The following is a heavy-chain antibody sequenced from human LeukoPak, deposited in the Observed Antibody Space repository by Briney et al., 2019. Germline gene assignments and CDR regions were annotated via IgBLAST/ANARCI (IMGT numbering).Heavy chain of an antibody. CDR3: ARFAARTWGPPRLYYFDY. Sequence: SETLSLTCAVYGGSFSGYYWSWIRQPPGKGLEWIGEINHSGSTNYNPSLKSRVTISVDTSKNQFSLKLSSVTAADTAVYYCARFAARTWGPPRLYYFDYCGQGTLVTVSS. D-gene: IGHD6-6*01. V-gene: IGHV4-34*01. CDR1: GGSFSGYY. CDR2: INHSGST. J-gene: IGHJ4*02.